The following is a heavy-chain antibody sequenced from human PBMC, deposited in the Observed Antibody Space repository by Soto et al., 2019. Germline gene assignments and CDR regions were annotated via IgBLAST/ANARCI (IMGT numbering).Heavy chain of an antibody. CDR3: ARPGQLVRGYYYYYGMDV. J-gene: IGHJ6*02. CDR1: GGTFSSYA. CDR2: IIPIFGTA. V-gene: IGHV1-69*13. Sequence: SVKVSCKASGGTFSSYAISWVRQAPGKGVEWMGGIIPIFGTANYAQKFQGRVTITADESTSTAYMELSSLRSEDTAVYYCARPGQLVRGYYYYYGMDVWGQGTTVTVSS. D-gene: IGHD6-6*01.